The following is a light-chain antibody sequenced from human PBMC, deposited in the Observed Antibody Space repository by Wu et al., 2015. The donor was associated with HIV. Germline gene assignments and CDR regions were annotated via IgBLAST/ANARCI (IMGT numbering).Light chain of an antibody. CDR2: KIS. CDR1: HNINTW. J-gene: IGKJ1*01. V-gene: IGKV1-5*03. Sequence: DIQMTQSPSTLSASVGDRVTITCRASHNINTWLAWYQQKLGKAPKLLIYKISTLQTGVAERFSGSGSGTRFTLTIGSLQPDDSGTYYCQQYNAYPWTIGQGTKVEIK. CDR3: QQYNAYPWT.